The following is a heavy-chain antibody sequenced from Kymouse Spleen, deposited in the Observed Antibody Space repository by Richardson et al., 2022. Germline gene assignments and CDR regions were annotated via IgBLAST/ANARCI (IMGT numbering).Heavy chain of an antibody. Sequence: QVQLQQWGAGLLKPSETLSLTCAVYGGSFSGYYWSWIRQPPGKGLEWIGEINHSGSTNYNPSLKSRVTISVDTSKNQFSLKLSSVTAADTAVYYCARGALVGATEYYYYGMDVWGQGTTVTVSS. CDR1: GGSFSGYY. CDR3: ARGALVGATEYYYYGMDV. V-gene: IGHV4-34*01. CDR2: INHSGST. D-gene: IGHD1-26*01. J-gene: IGHJ6*02.